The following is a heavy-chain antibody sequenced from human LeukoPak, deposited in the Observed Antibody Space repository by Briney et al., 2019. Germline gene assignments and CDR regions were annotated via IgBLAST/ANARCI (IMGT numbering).Heavy chain of an antibody. J-gene: IGHJ4*02. Sequence: GGSLRLSCAASGFTVSSNYMSWVRQAPGEGLEWVSVIYSGGSTYYADSVKGRFTISRDNSKNTLYLQMNSLRAEDTAVYYCAKDPLGYCSSTSCYTPHYWGQGTLVTVSS. CDR3: AKDPLGYCSSTSCYTPHY. CDR1: GFTVSSNY. CDR2: IYSGGST. V-gene: IGHV3-53*01. D-gene: IGHD2-2*02.